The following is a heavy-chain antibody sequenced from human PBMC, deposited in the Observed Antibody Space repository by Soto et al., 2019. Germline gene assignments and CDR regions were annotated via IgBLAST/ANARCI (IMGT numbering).Heavy chain of an antibody. CDR1: GGSISSGGYS. CDR3: ARSLGRFGGSKSFVFDY. Sequence: ASETLSLTCAVSGGSISSGGYSWSWIRQPPGKGLEWIGYIYHSGSTYYNPSLKSRVTISVDRSKNQFSLKLSSVTAADTAVYYCARSLGRFGGSKSFVFDYWGQGTLVTVSS. J-gene: IGHJ4*02. V-gene: IGHV4-30-2*01. D-gene: IGHD3-10*01. CDR2: IYHSGST.